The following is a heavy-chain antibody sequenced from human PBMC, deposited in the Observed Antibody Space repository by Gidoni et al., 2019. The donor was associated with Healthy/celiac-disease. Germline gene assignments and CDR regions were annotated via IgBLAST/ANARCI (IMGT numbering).Heavy chain of an antibody. CDR3: ARIHRGWLRVFSAFDI. Sequence: QVTLKESGPVLVTPTETLTLTCTVSGFSLSNARMGVSWIRQPPGKALEWLAHIFSNDEKSYSTSLKSRLTISKDTSKSQVVLTMTNMDPVDTATYYCARIHRGWLRVFSAFDIWGQGTMVTVSS. CDR1: GFSLSNARMG. V-gene: IGHV2-26*01. D-gene: IGHD5-12*01. J-gene: IGHJ3*02. CDR2: IFSNDEK.